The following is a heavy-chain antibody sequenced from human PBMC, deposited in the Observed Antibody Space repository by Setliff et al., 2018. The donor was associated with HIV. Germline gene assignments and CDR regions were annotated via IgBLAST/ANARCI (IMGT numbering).Heavy chain of an antibody. CDR1: GFTFRSYA. CDR3: AREDVMTGYSFDY. Sequence: GESLKISCAASGFTFRSYAMHWVRQAPGKGLEWVAKLLYDGSDDFYSDSVKGRFTISRDNSNNTLFLQMNSLRPEDTAVYYCAREDVMTGYSFDYWGQGTLVTVSS. J-gene: IGHJ4*02. CDR2: LLYDGSDD. V-gene: IGHV3-30*04. D-gene: IGHD3-9*01.